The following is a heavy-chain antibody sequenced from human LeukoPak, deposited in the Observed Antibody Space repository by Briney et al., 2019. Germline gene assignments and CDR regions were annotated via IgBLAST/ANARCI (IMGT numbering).Heavy chain of an antibody. CDR2: IGTAGDT. J-gene: IGHJ4*02. V-gene: IGHV3-13*01. CDR1: GFTFSSYD. D-gene: IGHD4/OR15-4a*01. Sequence: PGGSLRLSCAAAGFTFSSYDMHWVRQATGKGLEWVSDIGTAGDTYYPGSVKGRFTISRENAKNSLYLQMNSLRAGDTAVYYCARGTNFPKTFDYWGQGTLVTVSS. CDR3: ARGTNFPKTFDY.